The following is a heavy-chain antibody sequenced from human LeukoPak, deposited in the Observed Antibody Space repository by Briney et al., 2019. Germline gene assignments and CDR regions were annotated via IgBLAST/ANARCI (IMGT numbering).Heavy chain of an antibody. CDR2: INHSGST. CDR3: ARGGGRFGSWYVY. J-gene: IGHJ4*02. CDR1: GGSFSGYY. D-gene: IGHD6-13*01. V-gene: IGHV4-34*01. Sequence: SETLSLTCAVYGGSFSGYYWSWIRQPPGKGLEWIGEINHSGSTNYNPSLKSRVTISVDTSKNQFSLKLSSVTAADTAVYYCARGGGRFGSWYVYWGQGTLLTVSS.